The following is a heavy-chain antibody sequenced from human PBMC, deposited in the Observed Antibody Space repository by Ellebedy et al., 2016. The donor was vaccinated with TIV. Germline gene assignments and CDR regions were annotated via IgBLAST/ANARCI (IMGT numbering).Heavy chain of an antibody. CDR3: ARGGYGDYYFDS. V-gene: IGHV4-31*01. J-gene: IGHJ4*02. CDR2: IHYSGST. D-gene: IGHD4-17*01. Sequence: MPSETLSLTCTVSTGSISRGGYYLSWFRQHPGKGLEWIGYIHYSGSTYYNPSLKSLVTISLDTSKNQFSLKLSSATAADTAVYYCARGGYGDYYFDSWGQGTLVTVSS. CDR1: TGSISRGGYY.